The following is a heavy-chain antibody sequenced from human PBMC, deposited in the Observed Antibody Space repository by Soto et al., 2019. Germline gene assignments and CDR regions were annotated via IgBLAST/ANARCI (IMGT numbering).Heavy chain of an antibody. CDR3: ARSIHYSDGSNYSPFDY. CDR1: GGSVSSGNYY. D-gene: IGHD3-22*01. J-gene: IGHJ4*02. CDR2: FYYTGST. Sequence: SETLSLTCTVSGGSVSSGNYYWSWIRQPPGKGLEWIGYFYYTGSTNYNPSLKSRVTISIDASKNQFSLRLSSVTAADTAVYYCARSIHYSDGSNYSPFDYWGQGTLVNAPQ. V-gene: IGHV4-61*01.